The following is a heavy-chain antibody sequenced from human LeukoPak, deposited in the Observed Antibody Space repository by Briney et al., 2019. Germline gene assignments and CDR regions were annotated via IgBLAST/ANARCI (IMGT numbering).Heavy chain of an antibody. CDR3: AKDRRGSPDNGY. Sequence: GGSLRLSCAASGFTFSSYAMSWVRQAPGKGLEWVSAISGSGGSTYYADSVKGRFTISRDNSKNTLYLQMDSLRAEDTAVYYCAKDRRGSPDNGYWGQGTLVTVSS. CDR1: GFTFSSYA. CDR2: ISGSGGST. J-gene: IGHJ4*02. D-gene: IGHD2-8*01. V-gene: IGHV3-23*01.